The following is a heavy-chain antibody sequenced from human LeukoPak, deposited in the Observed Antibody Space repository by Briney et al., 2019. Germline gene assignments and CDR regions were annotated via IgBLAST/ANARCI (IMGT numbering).Heavy chain of an antibody. CDR3: AKVRRLLYNYFDY. V-gene: IGHV3-23*01. J-gene: IGHJ4*02. D-gene: IGHD3-3*01. CDR2: ISGSGGST. CDR1: GFTFSSYW. Sequence: GGSLRLSCAASGFTFSSYWMSWVRQAPGKGLEWVSAISGSGGSTYYADSVKGRFTISRDNSKNTLYLQMNSLRAEDTAVYYCAKVRRLLYNYFDYWGQGTLVTVSS.